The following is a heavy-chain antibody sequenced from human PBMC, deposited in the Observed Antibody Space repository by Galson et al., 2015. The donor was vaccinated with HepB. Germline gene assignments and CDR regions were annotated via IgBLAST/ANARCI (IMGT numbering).Heavy chain of an antibody. CDR2: IIPIVNIA. J-gene: IGHJ3*02. V-gene: IGHV1-69*02. Sequence: SVKVSCKASGGTFSSHTISWVRQAPGQGLEWMGKIIPIVNIANYAQKFQGRVTITADKSTSTAYMDLRSLRSEDTAVYYCARVAGVATAGDDAFDIWGQGTMVTVSS. CDR1: GGTFSSHT. D-gene: IGHD6-13*01. CDR3: ARVAGVATAGDDAFDI.